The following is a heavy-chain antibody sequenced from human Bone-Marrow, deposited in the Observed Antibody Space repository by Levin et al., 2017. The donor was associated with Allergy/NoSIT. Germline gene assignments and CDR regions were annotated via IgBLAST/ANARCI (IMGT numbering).Heavy chain of an antibody. Sequence: GGSLRLSCAASGFSFAGSGMHWIRQAPGKGLEWVAVISNDGNKKYYADSVKGRFTISRDNSKNTLYLQMNGLRPEDTAVYYCANSPEVLLDFDYWGQGTLVTVSS. V-gene: IGHV3-30*18. CDR3: ANSPEVLLDFDY. J-gene: IGHJ4*02. CDR1: GFSFAGSG. CDR2: ISNDGNKK. D-gene: IGHD4/OR15-4a*01.